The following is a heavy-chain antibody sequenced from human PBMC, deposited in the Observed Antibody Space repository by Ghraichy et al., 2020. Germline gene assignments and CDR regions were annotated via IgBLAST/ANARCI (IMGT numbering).Heavy chain of an antibody. D-gene: IGHD3-9*01. CDR2: ISSSSSYT. CDR1: GFTFSDYY. V-gene: IGHV3-11*05. Sequence: GGSLRLSCAASGFTFSDYYMSWIRQAPGKGLEWVSYISSSSSYTNYADSVKGRFTISRDNAKNSLYLQMNSLRAEDTAVYYCARAPSRYSDWLLHEYYFDYWGQGTLVTVSS. J-gene: IGHJ4*02. CDR3: ARAPSRYSDWLLHEYYFDY.